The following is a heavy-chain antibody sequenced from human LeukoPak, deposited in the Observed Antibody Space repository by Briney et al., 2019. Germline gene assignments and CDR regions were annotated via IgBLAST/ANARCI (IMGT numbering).Heavy chain of an antibody. D-gene: IGHD3-10*01. CDR3: ARGFRITVVRGVKIRGDGMDV. Sequence: SETLSLTCGVYGGSFSGYYWTWFRQPPGKGLEWIGEINHGGSTDYNASLKSRVTISVDTSKNQFSLKLSSVTAADTAVYYCARGFRITVVRGVKIRGDGMDVWGKGTTVTVSS. CDR2: INHGGST. J-gene: IGHJ6*04. V-gene: IGHV4-34*01. CDR1: GGSFSGYY.